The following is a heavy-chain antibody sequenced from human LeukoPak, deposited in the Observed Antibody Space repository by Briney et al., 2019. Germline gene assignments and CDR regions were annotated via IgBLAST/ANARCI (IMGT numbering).Heavy chain of an antibody. J-gene: IGHJ4*02. CDR1: GFTFSSYA. Sequence: PGGSLRLSCAASGFTFSSYAMSWVRQAPGKGLEWVSAISGSGGSTYYADSVKGRFTISRDNSKNTLYLQMNSLRAEDTAVYYCANDPSPGYSSGWALGYWGQGTLVTVSS. CDR3: ANDPSPGYSSGWALGY. D-gene: IGHD6-19*01. CDR2: ISGSGGST. V-gene: IGHV3-23*01.